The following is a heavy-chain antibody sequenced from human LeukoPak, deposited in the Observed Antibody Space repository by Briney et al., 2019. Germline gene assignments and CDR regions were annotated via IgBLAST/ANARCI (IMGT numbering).Heavy chain of an antibody. D-gene: IGHD1-26*01. Sequence: GGSLRLSCAASGFTFSSYSMSWVRQAPGKGLEWVSHITASGTAMFYAGSVKGRFTISRDNAKNSLYLQMNSLRDEDTAVYYCASSGSYRFDYWGQGTLVTVSS. CDR2: ITASGTAM. J-gene: IGHJ4*02. CDR3: ASSGSYRFDY. CDR1: GFTFSSYS. V-gene: IGHV3-48*02.